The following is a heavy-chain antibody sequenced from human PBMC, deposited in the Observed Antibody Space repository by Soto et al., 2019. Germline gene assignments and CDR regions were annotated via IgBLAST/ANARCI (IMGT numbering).Heavy chain of an antibody. Sequence: QVQLQESGPGLVKPSQTLSLTCTVSGASISSGGYYWSWIRQLPGKGLEWIGYIYYSGSTYYNPSLRSRIPRSVDTSTNQFSRRLRSVTAADTAVYFCARMGEGGLKLGGDLDYWGQGTLVTVSS. CDR1: GASISSGGYY. D-gene: IGHD3-16*01. V-gene: IGHV4-31*03. CDR3: ARMGEGGLKLGGDLDY. CDR2: IYYSGST. J-gene: IGHJ4*02.